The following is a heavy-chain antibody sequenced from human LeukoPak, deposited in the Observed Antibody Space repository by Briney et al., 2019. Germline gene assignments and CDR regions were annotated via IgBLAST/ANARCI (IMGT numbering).Heavy chain of an antibody. Sequence: AASVKVSCKASGYTFTSYAMNWVRQAPGQGLEWMGWINTNTGNPTYAQGFTGRFVFSLDTSVSTAYLQISSLKAEDTAVYYCARENSSGWYSAEYFQHWGQGTLVTVSS. CDR3: ARENSSGWYSAEYFQH. CDR1: GYTFTSYA. J-gene: IGHJ1*01. V-gene: IGHV7-4-1*02. CDR2: INTNTGNP. D-gene: IGHD6-19*01.